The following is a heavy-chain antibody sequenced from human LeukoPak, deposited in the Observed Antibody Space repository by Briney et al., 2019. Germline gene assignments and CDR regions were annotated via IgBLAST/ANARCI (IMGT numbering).Heavy chain of an antibody. J-gene: IGHJ4*02. V-gene: IGHV4-59*01. D-gene: IGHD3-3*01. CDR3: ARGSQRITVFGVVTDY. Sequence: SETLSLTCAVSGDSISSYYWSWIRQPPGKGLEGIGYIYYTGSTTYNPSLKSRVTISVDTSKNQFSLKLSSVTAAGTAVYVCARGSQRITVFGVVTDYWGQGTLVTVSS. CDR1: GDSISSYY. CDR2: IYYTGST.